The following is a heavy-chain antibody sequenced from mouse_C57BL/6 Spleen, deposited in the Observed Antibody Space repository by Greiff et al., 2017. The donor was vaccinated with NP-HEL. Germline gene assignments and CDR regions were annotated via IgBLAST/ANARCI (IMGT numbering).Heavy chain of an antibody. Sequence: EVQLQQSGPELVKPGASVKISCKASGYTFTDYYMNWVKQSHGKSLEWIGDINPNNGGTSYNQKFKGKATLTVDKSSSTAYMERRSLTSEDSAVYYCAKSSYGSSFYYAMDYWGQGTSVTVSS. CDR3: AKSSYGSSFYYAMDY. CDR1: GYTFTDYY. J-gene: IGHJ4*01. CDR2: INPNNGGT. D-gene: IGHD1-1*01. V-gene: IGHV1-26*01.